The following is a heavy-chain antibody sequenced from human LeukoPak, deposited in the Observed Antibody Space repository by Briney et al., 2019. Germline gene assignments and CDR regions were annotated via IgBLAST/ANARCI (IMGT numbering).Heavy chain of an antibody. Sequence: PGVSLRLLCAAWGFTLSIYEVKGVRQARGRGGEGVSYISSSGNTILYGDCVEGGFTISRQNDKNSLSLHIKTLRAEDSAVFYCARDQGWLQFRDYYGRDVWGQGTTVTVSS. CDR1: GFTLSIYE. D-gene: IGHD5-24*01. CDR2: ISSSGNTI. CDR3: ARDQGWLQFRDYYGRDV. V-gene: IGHV3-48*03. J-gene: IGHJ6*02.